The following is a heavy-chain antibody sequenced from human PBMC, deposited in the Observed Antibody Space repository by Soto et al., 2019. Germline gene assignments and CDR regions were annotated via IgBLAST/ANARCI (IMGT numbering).Heavy chain of an antibody. J-gene: IGHJ1*01. CDR2: ISYSGTT. V-gene: IGHV4-39*01. CDR1: GGSISSSSYY. D-gene: IGHD3-22*01. Sequence: QLQLQESGPGLVKPSETLSLTCTVSGGSISSSSYYWGWIRQPPGKGLEWIGSISYSGTTYYSPSLQSRVSISADTSKNQFSLKLSSVSTADTAVYYCARREYTSGRGYFRHWGQGTLVTVSS. CDR3: ARREYTSGRGYFRH.